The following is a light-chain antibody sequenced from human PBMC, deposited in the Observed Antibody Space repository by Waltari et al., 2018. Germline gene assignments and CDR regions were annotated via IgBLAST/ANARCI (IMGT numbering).Light chain of an antibody. J-gene: IGLJ3*02. V-gene: IGLV4-69*01. CDR3: QTGGHGTWV. CDR2: VNRDGSH. CDR1: SGHTSNI. Sequence: SLSLSASLGASVRLTCTLDSGHTSNIIAWHQQQPEKGPRYLRKVNRDGSHSKGDEIPERFSGSGSGAGRYLTITNGQSEDEADYSCQTGGHGTWVFGGGTKLTVL.